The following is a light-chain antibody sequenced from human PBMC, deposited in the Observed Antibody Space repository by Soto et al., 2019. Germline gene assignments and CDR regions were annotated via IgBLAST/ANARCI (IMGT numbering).Light chain of an antibody. CDR3: KHDAQTPSS. CDR1: QSLLHSNGNNY. J-gene: IGKJ2*01. Sequence: DIVMTQSPLSLPVTLGEPASISCRSSQSLLHSNGNNYLDWYLQKPGQSPQLLIYLSSKRSSGVTERCSGSGCGTACTPRISSVVADDVVVYYYKHDAQTPSSFGQGTKLEIK. CDR2: LSS. V-gene: IGKV2-28*01.